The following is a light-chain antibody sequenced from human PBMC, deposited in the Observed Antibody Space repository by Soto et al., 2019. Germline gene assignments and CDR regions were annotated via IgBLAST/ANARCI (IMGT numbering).Light chain of an antibody. CDR3: QSYDNILSGPL. CDR2: DIS. J-gene: IGLJ3*02. V-gene: IGLV2-11*01. Sequence: QSALTQPRSVSGSPGQSITISCTGTGSDVGAYNYVSWYQQHPGKAPKVVIYDISKRPSGVPARFSGSKSGNTASLTISGLQAEDEADYYCQSYDNILSGPLFGGGTKLTVL. CDR1: GSDVGAYNY.